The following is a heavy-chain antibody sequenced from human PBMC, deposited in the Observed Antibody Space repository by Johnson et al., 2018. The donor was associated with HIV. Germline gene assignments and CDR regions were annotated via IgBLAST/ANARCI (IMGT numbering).Heavy chain of an antibody. CDR2: IWYDGRNK. D-gene: IGHD1-1*01. J-gene: IGHJ3*02. V-gene: IGHV3-33*01. Sequence: QVQLVESGGGVVQPGRSLRLSCAASGFTFSNYGMHWVRQAPGRGLEWVALIWYDGRNKYYEDSVKGRFTISRDNSNLYLEMNSLRGEDTAVYYCARGGYELFLNNAFDIWGQGTLVTVSA. CDR1: GFTFSNYG. CDR3: ARGGYELFLNNAFDI.